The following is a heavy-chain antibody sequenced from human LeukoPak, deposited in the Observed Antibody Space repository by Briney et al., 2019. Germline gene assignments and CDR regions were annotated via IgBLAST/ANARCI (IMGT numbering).Heavy chain of an antibody. V-gene: IGHV3-74*01. D-gene: IGHD3-16*02. CDR3: VRYRPAPA. J-gene: IGHJ4*02. CDR1: GFTFSNYY. Sequence: GGSLRPSCAASGFTFSNYYMHWVRQAPGEGLVWISGINTDGSSNYYGDSVKGRFTISRDNARKTLYLLMSSLRAEDSAIYYCVRYRPAPAWGQGTLVTVAS. CDR2: INTDGSSN.